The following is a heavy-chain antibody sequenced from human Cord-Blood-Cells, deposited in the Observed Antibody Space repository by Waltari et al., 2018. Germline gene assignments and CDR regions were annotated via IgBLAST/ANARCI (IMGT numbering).Heavy chain of an antibody. Sequence: QVQLQQWGAGLLKPSETLSITCAVYGGYFSGYYWSWLRQPPGKGLEWIGEINHSGSTNYNPSLKSRVTISVDTSKNQFSLKLSSVTAADTAVYYCARAGYSSRHYGMDVWGQGTTVTVSS. CDR3: ARAGYSSRHYGMDV. CDR2: INHSGST. J-gene: IGHJ6*02. CDR1: GGYFSGYY. D-gene: IGHD6-13*01. V-gene: IGHV4-34*01.